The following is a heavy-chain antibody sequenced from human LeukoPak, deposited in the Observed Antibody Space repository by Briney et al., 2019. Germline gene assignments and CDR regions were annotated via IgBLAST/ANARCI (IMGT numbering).Heavy chain of an antibody. CDR3: ARSKGSSWYHYYYYYMDV. D-gene: IGHD6-13*01. Sequence: ASVKVSCKASGYTFTSYGISWVRQAPGQGLEWMGWISAYNGNTNYAQRLQGRVTMTTDTSTSTAYMELRSLRSDGTAVYYCARSKGSSWYHYYYYYMDVWGKGTTVTVSS. CDR1: GYTFTSYG. CDR2: ISAYNGNT. J-gene: IGHJ6*03. V-gene: IGHV1-18*01.